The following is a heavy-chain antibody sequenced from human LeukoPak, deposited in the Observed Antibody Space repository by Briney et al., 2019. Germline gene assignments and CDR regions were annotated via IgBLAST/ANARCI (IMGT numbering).Heavy chain of an antibody. CDR3: ARRGWSSGD. Sequence: KPSETLSLTCAVYGGSFSGYYWSWIRQPPGKGLGWIGEINHSGSTNYNPSLKSRVTISVDTSKNQFSLKLSSVTAADTAVYYCARRGWSSGDWGQGTLVTVSS. CDR1: GGSFSGYY. CDR2: INHSGST. D-gene: IGHD6-25*01. V-gene: IGHV4-34*01. J-gene: IGHJ4*02.